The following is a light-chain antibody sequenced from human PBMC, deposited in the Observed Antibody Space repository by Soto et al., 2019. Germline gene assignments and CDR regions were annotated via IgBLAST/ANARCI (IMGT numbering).Light chain of an antibody. V-gene: IGKV3-20*01. CDR1: QSVSTNY. J-gene: IGKJ1*01. Sequence: EIVLTQSPGALSLSPGERATLSCRTSQSVSTNYLAWYQEKPGQAPRLLIYGASSRATGIPDRFSGSGSGTDFILTISRLEPEDFAVYYCQHYGSSPPTWTFGQGTKVEI. CDR2: GAS. CDR3: QHYGSSPPTWT.